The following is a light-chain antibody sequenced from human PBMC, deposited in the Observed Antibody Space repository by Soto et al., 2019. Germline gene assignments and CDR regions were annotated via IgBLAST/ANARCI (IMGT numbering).Light chain of an antibody. J-gene: IGLJ3*02. CDR1: SSDVGAYNY. CDR3: CSYAGRYTWV. V-gene: IGLV2-11*01. CDR2: AVT. Sequence: QSALTQPHSVSGSPGQSVTISCTGTSSDVGAYNYVSWYQQHPGKAPQFMIYAVTSRPSGVPDRFSGSKSGNTASLTIAGLQAEDEADYDCCSYAGRYTWVFGGGTKLTVL.